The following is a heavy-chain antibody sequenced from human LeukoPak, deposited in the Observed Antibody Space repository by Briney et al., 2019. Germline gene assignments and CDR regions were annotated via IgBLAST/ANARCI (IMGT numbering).Heavy chain of an antibody. Sequence: RASVKVSCKASGGTFSSYAISWVRQAPGRGLEWMGGIIPIFGTANYAQKFQGRVTITADESTSTAYMELSSLRSEDTAVYYCAIGSIVPADYYYYMDVWGKGTTVTVSS. CDR3: AIGSIVPADYYYYMDV. D-gene: IGHD2-2*01. J-gene: IGHJ6*03. V-gene: IGHV1-69*13. CDR1: GGTFSSYA. CDR2: IIPIFGTA.